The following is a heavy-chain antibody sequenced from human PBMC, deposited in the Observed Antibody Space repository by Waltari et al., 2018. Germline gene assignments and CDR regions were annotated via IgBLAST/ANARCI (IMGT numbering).Heavy chain of an antibody. D-gene: IGHD3-10*01. CDR2: INPNSGGT. Sequence: VQLVQSGAEVKKPGASVKVSCKASGYTFTGYYMHWVRQAPGQGLEWMGWINPNSGGTNYAQKFQGRVTMTRDTSISTAYMELSRLRSDDTAVYYCARSTYYGSGSYFPDYWGQGTLVTVSS. J-gene: IGHJ4*02. CDR3: ARSTYYGSGSYFPDY. V-gene: IGHV1-2*02. CDR1: GYTFTGYY.